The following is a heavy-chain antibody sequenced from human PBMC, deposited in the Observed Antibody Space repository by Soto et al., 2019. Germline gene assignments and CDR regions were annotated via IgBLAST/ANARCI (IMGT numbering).Heavy chain of an antibody. CDR1: GFTFSSYW. V-gene: IGHV3-7*03. CDR3: ARGRGPLRFDP. D-gene: IGHD5-12*01. Sequence: PGGSLRLSCAASGFTFSSYWMSWVRQARGKGLEWVANIKQDGSEKYYVDSVKGRFTISRDNAKNSLYLQMNSLRAEDTAVYYCARGRGPLRFDPWGQGTLVTVSS. CDR2: IKQDGSEK. J-gene: IGHJ5*02.